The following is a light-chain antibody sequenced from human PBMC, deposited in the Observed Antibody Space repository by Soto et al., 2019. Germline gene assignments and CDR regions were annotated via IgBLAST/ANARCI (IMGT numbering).Light chain of an antibody. CDR1: SSDVGAYNY. J-gene: IGLJ1*01. V-gene: IGLV2-14*01. CDR3: SSYTTANTHV. CDR2: DVS. Sequence: QSVLTQPASVSGSPGQSITISCTGTSSDVGAYNYASWYQQYPGEAPKVIIYDVSHRPAGVSNRFSGSKSGNTASLTISGLQTQDEADYYCSSYTTANTHVFGPVTKVTVL.